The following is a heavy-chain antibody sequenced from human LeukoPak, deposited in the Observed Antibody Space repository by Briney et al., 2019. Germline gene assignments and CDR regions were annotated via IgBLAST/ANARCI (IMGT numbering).Heavy chain of an antibody. CDR3: ARVFYYDSSGYAYYGMDV. Sequence: SQTLSLTCALSGDIVSSNSAAWHWIRQSPSRGLEWLGRTYYRSKWYNDYAVSVKSRITINPDTSKNQFSLQLNSVTPEDTAVYYCARVFYYDSSGYAYYGMDVWGQGTTVTVSS. D-gene: IGHD3-22*01. V-gene: IGHV6-1*01. CDR2: TYYRSKWYN. J-gene: IGHJ6*02. CDR1: GDIVSSNSAA.